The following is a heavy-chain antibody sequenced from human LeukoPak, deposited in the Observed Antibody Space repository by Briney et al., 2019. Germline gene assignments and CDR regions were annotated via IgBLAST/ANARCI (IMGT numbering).Heavy chain of an antibody. CDR3: AKDGCSGGSCQDGDAFDI. CDR2: ISYDGSNK. V-gene: IGHV3-30*18. CDR1: GFTFSSYG. Sequence: GGSLRLSCAASGFTFSSYGMHWVRQAPGKGLEWVAVISYDGSNKYYADSVKGRFTISRDNSKNTLYLRMNSLRAEDTAVYYCAKDGCSGGSCQDGDAFDIWGQGTMVTVSS. J-gene: IGHJ3*02. D-gene: IGHD2-15*01.